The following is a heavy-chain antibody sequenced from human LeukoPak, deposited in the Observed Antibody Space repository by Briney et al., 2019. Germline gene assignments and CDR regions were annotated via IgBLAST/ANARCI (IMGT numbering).Heavy chain of an antibody. CDR1: GGTFNIYA. D-gene: IGHD6-19*01. V-gene: IGHV1-69*04. CDR3: ARVLAVAGTDQFDY. Sequence: SVTVSYTASGGTFNIYAISWVRQAPGQGHEWMGRIIPILGIANYEQKFQGRVTITTEKSTSTAYMELSSLRSEDTAVYYCARVLAVAGTDQFDYWGQGTLVTVSS. CDR2: IIPILGIA. J-gene: IGHJ4*02.